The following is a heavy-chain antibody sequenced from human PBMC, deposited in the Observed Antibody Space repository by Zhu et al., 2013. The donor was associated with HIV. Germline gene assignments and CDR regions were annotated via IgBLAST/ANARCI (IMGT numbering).Heavy chain of an antibody. J-gene: IGHJ6*01. Sequence: QVQLVQSGAEVKKPGASVKVSCKASGYTFTSYYLHWVRQAPGQGLEWMGIINPSGGSTSYAQKFQGRVTMTRDTSTSTVYMELSSLRSEDTAAYYCARLRGFLYGMDVWGPRDHGHR. CDR1: GYTFTSYY. CDR3: ARLRGFLYGMDV. CDR2: INPSGGST. V-gene: IGHV1-46*01.